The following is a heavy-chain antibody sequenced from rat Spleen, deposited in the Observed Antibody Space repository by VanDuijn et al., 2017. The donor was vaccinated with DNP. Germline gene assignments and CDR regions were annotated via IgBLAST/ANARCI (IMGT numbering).Heavy chain of an antibody. V-gene: IGHV3-1*01. D-gene: IGHD1-12*02. J-gene: IGHJ1*01. CDR1: GYSITRSY. CDR3: ARAYYDGTYYPNWYFDF. CDR2: ISYSGST. Sequence: EVQLHESGPGLVKPSQSLSLTCSVTGYSITRSYRWNWIRKFPGNKMEWMGYISYSGSTGYNPSLRSRISITRDTSKRQFFLQLNSVTTEDTATYYCARAYYDGTYYPNWYFDFWGPGTTVTVSS.